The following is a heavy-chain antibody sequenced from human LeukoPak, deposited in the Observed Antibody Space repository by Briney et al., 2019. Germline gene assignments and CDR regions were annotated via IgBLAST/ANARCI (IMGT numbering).Heavy chain of an antibody. V-gene: IGHV3-30-3*01. J-gene: IGHJ4*02. D-gene: IGHD3-3*01. CDR3: AREESGISIFGVVIF. Sequence: GGSLRLSCEASGFTFSSYAMHWVRQAPGKGLEWVAIISHDGSNKYYADSVKGRFTISRDNSKNTLYLQMNSLGAEDTAVYYYAREESGISIFGVVIFWGQGTLVTVSS. CDR2: ISHDGSNK. CDR1: GFTFSSYA.